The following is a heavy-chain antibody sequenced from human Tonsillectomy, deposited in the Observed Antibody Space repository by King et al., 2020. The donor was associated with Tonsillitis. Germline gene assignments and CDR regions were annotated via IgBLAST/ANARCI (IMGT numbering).Heavy chain of an antibody. CDR2: ISSSGSRI. J-gene: IGHJ6*03. V-gene: IGHV3-48*03. Sequence: DVQLVESGGGLVQPGGSLRLSCAASGFVFSSYEMNWVRQAPGKGLEWVSFISSSGSRINYADSVKGRFTISRDNGKDSLYLQMNSLRAEDTAVYYCARDGFLSIDFYYYMDDWGKGTTVTVSS. D-gene: IGHD3-3*01. CDR1: GFVFSSYE. CDR3: ARDGFLSIDFYYYMDD.